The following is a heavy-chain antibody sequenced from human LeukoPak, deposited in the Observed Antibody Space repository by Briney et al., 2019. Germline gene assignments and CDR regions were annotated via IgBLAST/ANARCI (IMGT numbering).Heavy chain of an antibody. D-gene: IGHD3-10*01. V-gene: IGHV4-39*01. CDR3: ANIIRGVVYAFDI. Sequence: SETLSLTCTVSGGSISSSSYYWGWIRQPPGKGLEWIGSIYYSGSTYYNPSLKSRVTISVDTSKNQFSLKLSSVTAADTAVYYCANIIRGVVYAFDIWGQGTMVTVSS. CDR1: GGSISSSSYY. CDR2: IYYSGST. J-gene: IGHJ3*02.